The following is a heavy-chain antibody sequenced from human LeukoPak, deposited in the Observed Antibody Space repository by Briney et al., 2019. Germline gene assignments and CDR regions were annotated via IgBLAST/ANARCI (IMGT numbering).Heavy chain of an antibody. Sequence: SETLSLTCTVSGGSISGYYWSWIRQPPGKGLEWIAFIYYSGTTHYSPALKSRVTMSVDTSNNQFSLKLTSVTAADTAVYYCARHLLSAPHYFDYWGQGTLVTVTS. CDR2: IYYSGTT. CDR1: GGSISGYY. J-gene: IGHJ4*02. V-gene: IGHV4-59*01. CDR3: ARHLLSAPHYFDY. D-gene: IGHD2-21*01.